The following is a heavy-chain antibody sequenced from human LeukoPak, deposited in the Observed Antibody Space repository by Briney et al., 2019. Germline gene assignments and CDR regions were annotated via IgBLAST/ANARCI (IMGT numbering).Heavy chain of an antibody. CDR3: AKDYYSSGTTLDY. J-gene: IGHJ4*02. Sequence: GGSLRLSCAASGFTFSSYGMHWVRQAPGKGLEWVSFIRYDGSNEYYADSVKGRFTISRDNSKNTLYLQMNSLRAEDTAVYYCAKDYYSSGTTLDYWGQGTLVTVSS. D-gene: IGHD3-10*01. V-gene: IGHV3-30*02. CDR1: GFTFSSYG. CDR2: IRYDGSNE.